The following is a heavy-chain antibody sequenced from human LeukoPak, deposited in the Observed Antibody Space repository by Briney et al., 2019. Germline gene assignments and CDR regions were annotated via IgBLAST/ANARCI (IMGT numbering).Heavy chain of an antibody. CDR2: IKQSGFEK. CDR1: GFTFGDHW. V-gene: IGHV3-7*01. CDR3: ARVRWRGYSYGYYFDY. D-gene: IGHD5-18*01. J-gene: IGHJ4*02. Sequence: PGGSLRLSCEGSGFTFGDHWMSWVRQAPGKGLEWVANIKQSGFEKYYVDSVNGRFTISRDNAQNSLFLQTDTLRVEDTAVYYCARVRWRGYSYGYYFDYWGQGTLVTVSS.